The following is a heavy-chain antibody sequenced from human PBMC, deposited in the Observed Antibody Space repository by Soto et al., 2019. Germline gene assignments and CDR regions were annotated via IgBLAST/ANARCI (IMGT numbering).Heavy chain of an antibody. D-gene: IGHD6-13*01. CDR1: GYTFTSYA. CDR2: INAGDGNT. V-gene: IGHV1-3*01. CDR3: ARSRGSSSWPYWYFDL. J-gene: IGHJ2*01. Sequence: QVQLVQSGAEVKKPGASVKVSCKASGYTFTSYAMHWMRQAPGQRLEWMGWINAGDGNTKYSQNFQGRVTFTRDTSASTAYMELSSLRSEDTAVYYCARSRGSSSWPYWYFDLWGRGTLVTVSS.